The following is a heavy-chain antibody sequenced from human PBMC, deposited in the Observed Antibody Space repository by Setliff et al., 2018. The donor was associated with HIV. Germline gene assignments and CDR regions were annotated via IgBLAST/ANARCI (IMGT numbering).Heavy chain of an antibody. J-gene: IGHJ4*02. CDR2: IYHSGRT. CDR1: GYSISSGYY. V-gene: IGHV4-38-2*01. CDR3: AREAYGSGSYPSFGLDY. D-gene: IGHD3-10*01. Sequence: SETLSLTCAVSGYSISSGYYWGWIRQPPGKGLEWIGSIYHSGRTYYNPSLKSRVTISVDTSKNQFSLKLSSVTTADTAVYYCAREAYGSGSYPSFGLDYWGQGTLVTVSS.